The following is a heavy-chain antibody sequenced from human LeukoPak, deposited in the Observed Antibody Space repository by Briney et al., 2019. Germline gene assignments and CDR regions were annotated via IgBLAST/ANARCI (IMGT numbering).Heavy chain of an antibody. CDR1: GGSISSGGYS. CDR3: ARHEGVATISYYGMDV. V-gene: IGHV4-61*08. Sequence: SETLSLTCAVSGGSISSGGYSWSWIRQPPGKGLEWIGYIYYSGSTNYNPSLKSRVTISVDTSKNQFSLKLSSVTAADTAVYYCARHEGVATISYYGMDVWGQGTTVTVSS. D-gene: IGHD5-12*01. J-gene: IGHJ6*02. CDR2: IYYSGST.